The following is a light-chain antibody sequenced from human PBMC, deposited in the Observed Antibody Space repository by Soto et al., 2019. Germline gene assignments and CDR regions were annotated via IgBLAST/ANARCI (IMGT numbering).Light chain of an antibody. Sequence: DIQMTQSPSSLSASVGDRVTITCRASQSITNWLAWYQQKPGKAPKLLIYDASSLESGVPSRFSGGGFGTEFTLTINSLQPDEFATYYCQKYNTYSTFGQGTKVDIK. V-gene: IGKV1-5*01. CDR1: QSITNW. CDR2: DAS. J-gene: IGKJ1*01. CDR3: QKYNTYST.